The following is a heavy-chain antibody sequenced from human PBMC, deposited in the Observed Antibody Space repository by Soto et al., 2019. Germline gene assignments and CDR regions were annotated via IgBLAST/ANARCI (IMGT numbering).Heavy chain of an antibody. CDR2: ISGSGGST. V-gene: IGHV3-23*01. Sequence: GGSLRLSCAASGFTFSSYAMSWVRQAPGKGLEWVSAISGSGGSTYYADSVKGRFTISRDNSKNTLYLQMNSLRAEDTAVYYCAKDRYCSGGSCYAAFDYWGQGTLVTVSS. CDR3: AKDRYCSGGSCYAAFDY. D-gene: IGHD2-15*01. CDR1: GFTFSSYA. J-gene: IGHJ4*02.